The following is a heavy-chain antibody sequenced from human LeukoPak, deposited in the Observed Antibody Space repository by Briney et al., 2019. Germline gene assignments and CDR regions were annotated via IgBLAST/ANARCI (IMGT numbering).Heavy chain of an antibody. J-gene: IGHJ4*02. CDR3: ASHQPPYYYGSGSYYGY. Sequence: SETLSLTCTVSGYSISRGYYWGWIRQPPGKGLEWIGSIYHSGSTYYNPSLKSRVTISVDTSKNQFSLKLSSVTAADTAVYYCASHQPPYYYGSGSYYGYWGQGTLVTVSS. D-gene: IGHD3-10*01. V-gene: IGHV4-38-2*02. CDR1: GYSISRGYY. CDR2: IYHSGST.